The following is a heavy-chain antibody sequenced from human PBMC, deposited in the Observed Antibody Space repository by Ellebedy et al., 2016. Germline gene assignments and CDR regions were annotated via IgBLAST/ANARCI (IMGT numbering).Heavy chain of an antibody. CDR1: GGTFSSYA. CDR2: IIPKVALA. J-gene: IGHJ4*02. V-gene: IGHV1-69*04. CDR3: AREVIAAGGKQPNFDY. Sequence: ASVKVSCKASGGTFSSYAISWVRQAPGQGLEWMGRIIPKVALANYAQKFQVRVTISADKATSTVYMEVSSLRSEDTAVFYCAREVIAAGGKQPNFDYWGQGTLVTVSS. D-gene: IGHD6-13*01.